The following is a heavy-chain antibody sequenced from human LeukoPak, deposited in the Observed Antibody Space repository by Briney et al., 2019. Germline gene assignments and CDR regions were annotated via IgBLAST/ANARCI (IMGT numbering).Heavy chain of an antibody. Sequence: GGSLRLACEASGFRFSDYYMTWIRQAPGMGLEWISYIVSSGDTTYYADSVKGRFTISRDNAKNSLYLQMNSLRAEDTAVYYCARGDSSCWYVGHHILDVWGQGTTVTVS. CDR1: GFRFSDYY. CDR2: IVSSGDTT. V-gene: IGHV3-11*01. D-gene: IGHD6-13*01. J-gene: IGHJ6*02. CDR3: ARGDSSCWYVGHHILDV.